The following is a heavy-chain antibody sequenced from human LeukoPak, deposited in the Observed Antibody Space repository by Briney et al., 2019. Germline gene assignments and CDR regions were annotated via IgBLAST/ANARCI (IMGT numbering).Heavy chain of an antibody. Sequence: GGSLRLSCAASGFTVSSNYMSWVRQAPGKGLEWVSVIYSGGSTYYADSVKGRFTISRDNSKNTLYLQMNSLRAEDTAVYYCARDDPTYSSSWFAFDIWGQGTMVTVSS. J-gene: IGHJ3*02. CDR3: ARDDPTYSSSWFAFDI. V-gene: IGHV3-53*01. CDR2: IYSGGST. CDR1: GFTVSSNY. D-gene: IGHD6-13*01.